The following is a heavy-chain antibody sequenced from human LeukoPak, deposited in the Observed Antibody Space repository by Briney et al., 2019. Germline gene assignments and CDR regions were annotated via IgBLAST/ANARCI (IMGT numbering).Heavy chain of an antibody. Sequence: SETLSLTCTVSGGSISSYYWSWIRQHPGKGLEWIGYISYGGSTNYNPSLKSRVTISVGTSKNQFSLRLSSVTAADTAVYCCARGYSYGLDYWGQGTPVTVSS. CDR1: GGSISSYY. CDR3: ARGYSYGLDY. CDR2: ISYGGST. J-gene: IGHJ4*02. D-gene: IGHD5-18*01. V-gene: IGHV4-59*01.